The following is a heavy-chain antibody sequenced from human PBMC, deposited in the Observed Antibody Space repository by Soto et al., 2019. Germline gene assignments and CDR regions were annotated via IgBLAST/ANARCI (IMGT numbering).Heavy chain of an antibody. CDR2: IRSKANSYAT. J-gene: IGHJ4*02. V-gene: IGHV3-73*01. CDR1: GFTFSGSA. Sequence: GGSLRLSCAASGFTFSGSAMHWVRQASGKGLEWVGRIRSKANSYATAYAASVKGRFTISRDDSKNTAYLQMNSLKTEDTAVYYCTRHETAAAGTDYWGQGTLVTVSS. CDR3: TRHETAAAGTDY. D-gene: IGHD6-13*01.